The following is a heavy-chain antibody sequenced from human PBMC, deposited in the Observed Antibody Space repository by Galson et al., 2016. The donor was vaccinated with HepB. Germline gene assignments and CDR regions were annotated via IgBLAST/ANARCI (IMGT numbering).Heavy chain of an antibody. Sequence: LRLSCAASGFTFSNYAMNWVRQAPGKGLEWVSAIRGSGNTDTFYADSVKGRFTISRDDSKNTLFLQMNSLRVEDTAMYYCAKGRINIDQDFDYWGQGTLVTVSS. CDR3: AKGRINIDQDFDY. CDR1: GFTFSNYA. J-gene: IGHJ4*02. V-gene: IGHV3-23*01. D-gene: IGHD2-15*01. CDR2: IRGSGNTDT.